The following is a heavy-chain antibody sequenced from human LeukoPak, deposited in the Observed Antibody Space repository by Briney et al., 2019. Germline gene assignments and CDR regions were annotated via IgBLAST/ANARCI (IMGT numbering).Heavy chain of an antibody. D-gene: IGHD3-22*01. J-gene: IGHJ3*02. CDR2: ISSSSSYI. Sequence: GGSLRLSCAASGFTFSNAWMSWVRQAPGKGLEWVSSISSSSSYIYYAGSVKGRFTISRDNAKNSLYLQMNSLRAEDTAVYYCARDGWRYYDSSGYYPDAFDIWGQGTMVTVSS. CDR3: ARDGWRYYDSSGYYPDAFDI. CDR1: GFTFSNAW. V-gene: IGHV3-21*01.